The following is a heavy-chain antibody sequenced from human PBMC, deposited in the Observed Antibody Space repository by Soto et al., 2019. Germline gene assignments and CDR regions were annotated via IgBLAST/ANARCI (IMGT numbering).Heavy chain of an antibody. CDR2: INSGGGNT. D-gene: IGHD1-20*01. V-gene: IGHV3-23*01. CDR3: AKDPPTLTGHPVWYDP. CDR1: GFDCSNYG. Sequence: HPGGSLRLSCAASGFDCSNYGMSWVRQAPGKGLEWVSAINSGGGNTYYADSVKGRVTISRDNSKNTLYLQMNNVRAEDTAVYYCAKDPPTLTGHPVWYDPWGQGTLVTVSS. J-gene: IGHJ5*02.